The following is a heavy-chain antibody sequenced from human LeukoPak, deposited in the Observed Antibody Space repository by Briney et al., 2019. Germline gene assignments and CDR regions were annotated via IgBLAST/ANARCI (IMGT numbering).Heavy chain of an antibody. CDR2: ISGGSERI. J-gene: IGHJ3*02. D-gene: IGHD6-19*01. CDR1: GFTFSSYP. V-gene: IGHV3-23*01. CDR3: AFPAHHWLVRGAFDI. Sequence: PGGSLRLSCAASGFTFSSYPMTWVRQAPGKGLEWVSSISGGSERIYYADSVKGRFTISRDNSKNTLYLQMNSLRAEDTAIYYCAFPAHHWLVRGAFDIWGQGTMVTVSS.